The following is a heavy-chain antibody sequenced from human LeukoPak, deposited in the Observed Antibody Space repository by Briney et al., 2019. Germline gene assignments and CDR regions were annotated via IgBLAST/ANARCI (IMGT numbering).Heavy chain of an antibody. V-gene: IGHV4-34*01. CDR1: GGSFSGYY. CDR3: ARGRHIVAVTPHAEYFQH. CDR2: INHSGST. D-gene: IGHD2-21*02. Sequence: PSETLSLTCAVYGGSFSGYYWNWIRQPPGKGLEWIGEINHSGSTNYNPSLKSRVTISVDTSKNQFSLKLSSVTAADTAVYYCARGRHIVAVTPHAEYFQHWGQGTLVTVSS. J-gene: IGHJ1*01.